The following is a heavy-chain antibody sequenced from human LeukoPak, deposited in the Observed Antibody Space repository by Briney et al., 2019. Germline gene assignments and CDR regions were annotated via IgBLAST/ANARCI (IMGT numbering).Heavy chain of an antibody. J-gene: IGHJ4*02. CDR1: GFTFSIHG. D-gene: IGHD1-1*01. Sequence: GGTLRLSCAASGFTFSIHGMNWVRQAPGKGLEWVSGISPSGDITYYADSVKGRFTISRDNSKSTLYLQMNSLRAEDTAVYYCARRGFMEYWGQGTLVTVSS. CDR2: ISPSGDIT. CDR3: ARRGFMEY. V-gene: IGHV3-23*01.